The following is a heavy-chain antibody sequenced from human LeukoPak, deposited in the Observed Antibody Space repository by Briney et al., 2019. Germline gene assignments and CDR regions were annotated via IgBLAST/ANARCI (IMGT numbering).Heavy chain of an antibody. CDR1: GFIFSRYE. V-gene: IGHV3-48*03. D-gene: IGHD3-22*01. J-gene: IGHJ4*02. CDR3: ARRGYYDTSGYLFDY. CDR2: IDTSGSIV. Sequence: QSGGSLRLSCVASGFIFSRYEMNWVRQAPGKGLEWDSYIDTSGSIVHYADSVKGRFTISRDNARNSLYLQMNSLRAEDTAVYYCARRGYYDTSGYLFDYWGQGTLVTVSS.